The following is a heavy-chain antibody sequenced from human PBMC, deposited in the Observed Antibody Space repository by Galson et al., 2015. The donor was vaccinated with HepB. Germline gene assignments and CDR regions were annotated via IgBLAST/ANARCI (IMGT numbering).Heavy chain of an antibody. J-gene: IGHJ1*01. CDR1: GYTFTSYG. V-gene: IGHV1-18*01. D-gene: IGHD2-15*01. CDR2: ISGDNGNI. Sequence: SVKVSCKASGYTFTSYGISWVRQAPGQGLEWMGWISGDNGNIKYAQKFQGRVTMTTDTSTSTAYMELRSLRSDDTAVYYCARDCGSATSCYVYFQHWGQGTLVTVSS. CDR3: ARDCGSATSCYVYFQH.